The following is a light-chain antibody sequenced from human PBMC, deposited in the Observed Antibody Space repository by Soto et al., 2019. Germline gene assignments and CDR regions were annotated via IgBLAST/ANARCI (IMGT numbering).Light chain of an antibody. CDR1: QSISSY. J-gene: IGKJ1*01. CDR2: AAS. CDR3: QQSSSSPTWT. V-gene: IGKV1-39*01. Sequence: DIQMTQSPSSLSASVGDRFTITCRASQSISSYLNWYQQKPGKAPKLLIYAASSLQSGVPSRFSGSGSGTDFTLTISSLQPEDFATYYCQQSSSSPTWTFGQGTKVDIK.